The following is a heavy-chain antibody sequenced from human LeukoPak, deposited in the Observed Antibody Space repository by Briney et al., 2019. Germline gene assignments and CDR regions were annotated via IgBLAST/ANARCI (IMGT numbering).Heavy chain of an antibody. Sequence: PGGSLRLSCAASGFTFSSYAMSWVRQAPGKGLEWVANIKQDGSEKYYVDSVKGRFTISRDNAKNSLYLQMNSLRAEDTAVYYCAREEKAPGSYYDFWSGYYPDAFDIWGQGTMVTVSS. CDR2: IKQDGSEK. CDR3: AREEKAPGSYYDFWSGYYPDAFDI. J-gene: IGHJ3*02. D-gene: IGHD3-3*01. CDR1: GFTFSSYA. V-gene: IGHV3-7*01.